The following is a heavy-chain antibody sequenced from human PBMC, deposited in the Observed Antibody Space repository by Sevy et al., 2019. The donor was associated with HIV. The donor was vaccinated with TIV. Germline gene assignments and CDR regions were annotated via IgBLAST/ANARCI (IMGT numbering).Heavy chain of an antibody. V-gene: IGHV1-24*01. Sequence: ASVKVSCKVSGYTLTELSMHWVRQAPGKGLEWTGGFDPEDGETIYAQKFQGRVTMTEDTSTDTAYMELSSLRSEDTAVYYCATRNHIVVVPAVAFDIWGQGTMVTVSS. CDR3: ATRNHIVVVPAVAFDI. CDR2: FDPEDGET. D-gene: IGHD2-2*01. J-gene: IGHJ3*02. CDR1: GYTLTELS.